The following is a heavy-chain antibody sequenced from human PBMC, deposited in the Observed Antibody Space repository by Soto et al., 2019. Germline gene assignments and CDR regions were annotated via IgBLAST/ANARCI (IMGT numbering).Heavy chain of an antibody. Sequence: GSLRLSCAASGFTFSSYAMSWVRQAPGKGLEWVSAISGSGGSTYYADSVKGRFTISRDNSKNTLYLQMNSLRAEDTAVYYCANDFWSGYYNSWGQGTLVTVSS. CDR3: ANDFWSGYYNS. J-gene: IGHJ4*02. CDR2: ISGSGGST. V-gene: IGHV3-23*01. D-gene: IGHD3-3*01. CDR1: GFTFSSYA.